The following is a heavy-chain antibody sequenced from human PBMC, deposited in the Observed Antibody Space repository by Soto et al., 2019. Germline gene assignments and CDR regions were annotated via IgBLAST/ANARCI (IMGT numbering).Heavy chain of an antibody. CDR2: IKQDGSEK. Sequence: PGGSLRLSCAASGFTFSSYWMSWVRQAPGKGLEWVANIKQDGSEKYYVDSVKGRFTISRDNAKNSLYLQMNSLRAEDTAVYYCARGLDRGWGGIFYYSGMDVWGQGTTVTVSS. J-gene: IGHJ6*02. CDR3: ARGLDRGWGGIFYYSGMDV. V-gene: IGHV3-7*03. D-gene: IGHD2-21*01. CDR1: GFTFSSYW.